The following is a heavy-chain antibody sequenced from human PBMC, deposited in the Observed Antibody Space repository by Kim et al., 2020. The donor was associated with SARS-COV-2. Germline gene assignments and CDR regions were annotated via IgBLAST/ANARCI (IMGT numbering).Heavy chain of an antibody. Sequence: GGSLRLSCTASGFTFGDYAMSWFRQAPGKGLEWVGFIRSKAYGGTTEYAASVKGRFTISRDDSKSIAYLQMNSLKTEDTAVYYCTREMWRGYSYGLFWYWGQGTLVTVSS. D-gene: IGHD5-18*01. V-gene: IGHV3-49*03. CDR2: IRSKAYGGTT. J-gene: IGHJ4*02. CDR1: GFTFGDYA. CDR3: TREMWRGYSYGLFWY.